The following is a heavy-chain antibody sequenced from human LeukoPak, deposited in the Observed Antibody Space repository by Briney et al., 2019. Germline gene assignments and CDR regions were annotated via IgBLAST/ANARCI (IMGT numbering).Heavy chain of an antibody. CDR2: INPNSGGT. J-gene: IGHJ5*02. Sequence: GASVKVSCKASGYTFTGYYMHWVRQAPGQGLEWMGWINPNSGGTNYAQKFQGRVTMTRDTSISTAYMELSRLRSDDTAVYYCARDRGRVVPAAIGWFDPWGQGTLVTVSS. V-gene: IGHV1-2*02. CDR1: GYTFTGYY. CDR3: ARDRGRVVPAAIGWFDP. D-gene: IGHD2-2*01.